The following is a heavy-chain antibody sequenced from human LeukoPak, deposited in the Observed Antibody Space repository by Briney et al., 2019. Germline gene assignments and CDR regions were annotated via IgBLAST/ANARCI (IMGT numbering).Heavy chain of an antibody. V-gene: IGHV4-39*01. CDR3: ARQTGSGLFILP. D-gene: IGHD3/OR15-3a*01. Sequence: SETLSLTCTVSGGSISSYYWSWIRQPPGKGLEWIGSIYYSGNTYYNASLKSQVSISIDTSKNQFSLRLTSVTAADTAVYYCARQTGSGLFILPGGQGTLVTVSS. CDR2: IYYSGNT. J-gene: IGHJ4*02. CDR1: GGSISSYY.